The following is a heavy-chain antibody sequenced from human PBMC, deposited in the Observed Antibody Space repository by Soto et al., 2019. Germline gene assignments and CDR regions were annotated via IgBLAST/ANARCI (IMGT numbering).Heavy chain of an antibody. J-gene: IGHJ4*02. CDR3: ATEKFGAGRVDVSD. Sequence: QVPLVQSGAELKKPGSSVKVSCEASGGTSTIYTITWVRQAPGQGLAWLGRIVPLLGITNYARNFQDRLTITADQSKGTAYMELSGLRFEDTALYYCATEKFGAGRVDVSDWGQGTQVTVSS. CDR1: GGTSTIYT. CDR2: IVPLLGIT. D-gene: IGHD1-26*01. V-gene: IGHV1-69*08.